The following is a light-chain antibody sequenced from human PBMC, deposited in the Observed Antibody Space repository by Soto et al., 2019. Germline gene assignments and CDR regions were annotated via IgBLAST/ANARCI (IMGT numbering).Light chain of an antibody. CDR2: EGS. CDR1: SSDVGSYNL. CDR3: SSPASTLGV. V-gene: IGLV2-14*02. J-gene: IGLJ3*02. Sequence: QAVVTQPASVSGSPGQSITISCTGTSSDVGSYNLVSWYQQHPGKAPKLMIYEGSKRPSGVSNRFSGSKSGNTASLTISGLQAEDEAHYYCSSPASTLGVFGGGTKLTVL.